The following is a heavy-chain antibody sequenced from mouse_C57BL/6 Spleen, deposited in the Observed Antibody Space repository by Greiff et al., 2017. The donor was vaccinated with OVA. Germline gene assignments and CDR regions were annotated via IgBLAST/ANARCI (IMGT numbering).Heavy chain of an antibody. CDR1: GYTFTSYW. V-gene: IGHV1-69*01. CDR2: IDPSDSYT. D-gene: IGHD1-2*01. CDR3: ARRGHGGAMDY. J-gene: IGHJ4*01. Sequence: QVQLKQPGAELVMPGASVKLSCKASGYTFTSYWMHWLKQRPGQGLEWIGEIDPSDSYTNYNQKFKGKSTLTVDKSSSTAYMQLSSLTSEDSAVYYCARRGHGGAMDYWGQGTSVTVSS.